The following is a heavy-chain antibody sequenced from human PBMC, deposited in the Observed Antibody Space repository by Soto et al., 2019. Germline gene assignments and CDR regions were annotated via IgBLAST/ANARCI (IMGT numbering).Heavy chain of an antibody. Sequence: EVQLLESGGGLVQPGGSLRLSCAASGFTFSNYDMTWVRQAPGKGLEWVSVITGSGGGTYFVDSVKGRFTISRDNSKNTVYLQMNSLRAEDTAVYYCTKRPLTAAGFDYWGQGTLVNVSS. CDR1: GFTFSNYD. J-gene: IGHJ4*02. V-gene: IGHV3-23*01. CDR3: TKRPLTAAGFDY. CDR2: ITGSGGGT. D-gene: IGHD6-13*01.